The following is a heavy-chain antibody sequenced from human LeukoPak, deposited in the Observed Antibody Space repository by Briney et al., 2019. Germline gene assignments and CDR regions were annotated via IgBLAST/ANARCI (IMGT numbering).Heavy chain of an antibody. J-gene: IGHJ4*02. CDR1: GFTFSSYS. CDR3: ARGYYDYGDY. D-gene: IGHD3-16*01. Sequence: GGSLRLSWAASGFTFSSYSMNWVRQAPGKGLEWVSYISSRSSTIYYADSVKGRFTTSRDNAKNLLYLQMTSLSGGDTAVYYCARGYYDYGDYWGQGTLVTVS. V-gene: IGHV3-48*01. CDR2: ISSRSSTI.